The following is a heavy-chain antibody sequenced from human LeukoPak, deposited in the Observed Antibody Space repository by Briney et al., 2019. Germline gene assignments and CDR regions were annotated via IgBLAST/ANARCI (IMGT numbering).Heavy chain of an antibody. V-gene: IGHV3-9*01. CDR3: AKGGYYYGSGEGGFDY. CDR1: GFTFDDYA. Sequence: PGGSLRLSCAASGFTFDDYAMHWVRQAPGKGLEWVSGISWNSGSIGYADSVKGRFTISRDNAKNSLYLRMNSLRAEDTALYYCAKGGYYYGSGEGGFDYWGQGTLVTVSS. J-gene: IGHJ4*02. D-gene: IGHD3-10*01. CDR2: ISWNSGSI.